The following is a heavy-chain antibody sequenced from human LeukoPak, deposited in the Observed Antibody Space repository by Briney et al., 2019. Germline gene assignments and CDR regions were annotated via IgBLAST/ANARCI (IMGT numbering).Heavy chain of an antibody. J-gene: IGHJ5*02. CDR3: ASDRHYDFWXGLLYNWFDP. Sequence: ASVKVSCKASGYTFTSYYMHWVRQAPGQGLEWMGIINPSGGSTSYAQKFQGRVTMTRDTSTSTVYMELSSLRSEDTAVYYCASDRHYDFWXGLLYNWFDPWGQGTLVTVSS. V-gene: IGHV1-46*03. CDR2: INPSGGST. D-gene: IGHD3-3*01. CDR1: GYTFTSYY.